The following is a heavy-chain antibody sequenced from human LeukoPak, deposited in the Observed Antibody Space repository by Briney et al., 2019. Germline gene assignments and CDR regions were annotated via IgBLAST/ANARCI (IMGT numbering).Heavy chain of an antibody. J-gene: IGHJ6*03. V-gene: IGHV4-34*01. CDR3: ARGVHYYDSSGYPRRGYYYYYMDV. CDR2: INHSGST. CDR1: GGSFSGYY. D-gene: IGHD3-22*01. Sequence: SETLSLTCAIYGGSFSGYYWSWIRQPPGKGLEWIGEINHSGSTNYNSSLKSRVTISVDTSKNQFSLRLSSVTAADTAVYYCARGVHYYDSSGYPRRGYYYYYMDVWGKGTTVTVSS.